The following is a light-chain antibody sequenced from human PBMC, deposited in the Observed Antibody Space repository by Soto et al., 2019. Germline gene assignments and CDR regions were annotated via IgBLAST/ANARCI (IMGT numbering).Light chain of an antibody. Sequence: IQLTQSPSSLSASVGDRVTITCRASQGISSYLAWYQQKPGKAPSLLIYAASSLQGGVPSRFSGSASGTEFTLTISNLQPDDIATYYCQQCHRYLTFGQGTKVDIK. CDR2: AAS. J-gene: IGKJ1*01. V-gene: IGKV1-9*01. CDR1: QGISSY. CDR3: QQCHRYLT.